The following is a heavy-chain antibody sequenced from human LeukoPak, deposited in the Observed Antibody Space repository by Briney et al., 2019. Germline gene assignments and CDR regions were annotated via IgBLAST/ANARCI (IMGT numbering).Heavy chain of an antibody. CDR2: INAGNGNT. CDR1: GYTFTSYA. Sequence: ASVEVSCKASGYTFTSYAMHWVRQAPGQRLEWMGWINAGNGNTKYSQKFQGRVTITRDTSASTAYMELSSLRSEDTAVYYCARIAGYYYGMDVWGKGTTVTVSS. J-gene: IGHJ6*04. V-gene: IGHV1-3*01. CDR3: ARIAGYYYGMDV.